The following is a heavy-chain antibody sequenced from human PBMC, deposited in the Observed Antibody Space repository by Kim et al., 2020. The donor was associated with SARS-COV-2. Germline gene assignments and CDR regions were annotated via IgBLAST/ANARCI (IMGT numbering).Heavy chain of an antibody. CDR2: INSDGSST. CDR3: ARAVNTLDY. Sequence: GGSLRLSCAASGFTFRSNWMHWVRQAPGKGLVWVSRINSDGSSTSHADSVKGRFTISRDNAKNTLYLQMNSLRAEDTAVYYCARAVNTLDYWGQGTLVTVSS. CDR1: GFTFRSNW. V-gene: IGHV3-74*01. J-gene: IGHJ4*02. D-gene: IGHD4-4*01.